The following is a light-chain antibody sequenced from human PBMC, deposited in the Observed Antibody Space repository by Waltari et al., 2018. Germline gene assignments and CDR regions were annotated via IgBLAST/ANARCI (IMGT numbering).Light chain of an antibody. CDR3: AAWDDSLSGRV. V-gene: IGLV1-47*01. Sequence: QSVLTQPPSASGTPGQRVTISCSGSRSNIGSNYVYWYQQLPGTAPKLLIYRNNQRPSGFPDRVAGSKSGTSASLAISGLRSEDEADYYCAAWDDSLSGRVFGGGTKVTVL. CDR2: RNN. CDR1: RSNIGSNY. J-gene: IGLJ3*02.